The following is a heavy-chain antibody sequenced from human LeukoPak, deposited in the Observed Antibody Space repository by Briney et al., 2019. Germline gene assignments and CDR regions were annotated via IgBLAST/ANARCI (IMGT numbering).Heavy chain of an antibody. CDR1: GFTFSGSA. V-gene: IGHV3-73*01. CDR2: IRSKANSYAT. D-gene: IGHD6-13*01. J-gene: IGHJ4*02. Sequence: GGSLKLSCAASGFTFSGSAMHWVRQASGKGLEWVGRIRSKANSYATAYAASVKGRFTISRDDPKNTAYLQMNSLKTEDTAVYYCTLNLLYSSSWYGWGQGTLVTVSS. CDR3: TLNLLYSSSWYG.